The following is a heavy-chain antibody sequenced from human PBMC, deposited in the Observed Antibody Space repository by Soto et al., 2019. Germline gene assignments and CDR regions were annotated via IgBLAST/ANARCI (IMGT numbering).Heavy chain of an antibody. CDR1: GFTFSNAW. J-gene: IGHJ6*02. V-gene: IGHV3-15*07. CDR2: IKSKTDGGTT. CDR3: SVVVITDVTYYYYYGMDV. D-gene: IGHD3-22*01. Sequence: GGSLRLSCAASGFTFSNAWMNWVRQAPGKGLEWVGRIKSKTDGGTTDYAAPVKGRFTISRDDSKNTLYLQMNSLKTEDTAVYYCSVVVITDVTYYYYYGMDVWGQGTTVTVSS.